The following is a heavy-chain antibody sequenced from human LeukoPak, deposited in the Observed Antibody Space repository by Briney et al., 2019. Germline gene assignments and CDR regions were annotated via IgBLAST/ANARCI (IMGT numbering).Heavy chain of an antibody. Sequence: GGSLRLSCAAPGFSFSTYDMYWVRQAPGKGLECVASILRSGGGHTYYAASVKGRFTISRDDSRNTLYLQMNSLRAEDTAVYYCSKKGQSDDYGKPDWGQGTLVTVSS. J-gene: IGHJ4*02. CDR2: ILRSGGGHT. CDR1: GFSFSTYD. V-gene: IGHV3-23*01. D-gene: IGHD4-17*01. CDR3: SKKGQSDDYGKPD.